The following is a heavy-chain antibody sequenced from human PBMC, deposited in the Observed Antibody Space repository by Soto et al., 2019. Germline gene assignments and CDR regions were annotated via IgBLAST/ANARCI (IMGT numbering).Heavy chain of an antibody. J-gene: IGHJ6*02. V-gene: IGHV4-34*01. D-gene: IGHD4-17*01. Sequence: PSETLSLTCAVYGGSFSGYYWSWVRQRPGKGLEWIGEINHSGSTNYNPSLKSRVTISVDTSKNQFSLKLSSVTAAETAVYYCARNDYGDYVPTMTYYYHGMDVWGQGTTVTVSS. CDR3: ARNDYGDYVPTMTYYYHGMDV. CDR2: INHSGST. CDR1: GGSFSGYY.